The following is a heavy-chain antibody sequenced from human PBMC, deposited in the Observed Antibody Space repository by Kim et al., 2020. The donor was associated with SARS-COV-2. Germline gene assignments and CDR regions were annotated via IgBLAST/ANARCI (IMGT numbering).Heavy chain of an antibody. Sequence: ASVKVSCKASGYPFSSYDMNWVRQATGQGLEWMGWMSPTSGRTLYAQNFQGRLTMTMDTSTSTAYTELTSLTFEDTAAYYCTRGNAVAGDYWGQGTLVTVSS. CDR2: MSPTSGRT. CDR1: GYPFSSYD. CDR3: TRGNAVAGDY. J-gene: IGHJ4*02. D-gene: IGHD6-19*01. V-gene: IGHV1-8*01.